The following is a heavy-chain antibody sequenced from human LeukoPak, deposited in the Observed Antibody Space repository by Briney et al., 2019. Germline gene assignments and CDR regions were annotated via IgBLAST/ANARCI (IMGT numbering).Heavy chain of an antibody. V-gene: IGHV1-46*01. Sequence: ASVKVSCKASGYTFTSYYMHWARQAPGQGLEWMGIINPSGGSTSYAQKFQGRVTMTRDTSTSTVYMELSSLRSEDTAVYYCARELNEITMIVSPEGAFDIWGRGTMVTVSS. CDR1: GYTFTSYY. CDR3: ARELNEITMIVSPEGAFDI. J-gene: IGHJ3*02. CDR2: INPSGGST. D-gene: IGHD3-22*01.